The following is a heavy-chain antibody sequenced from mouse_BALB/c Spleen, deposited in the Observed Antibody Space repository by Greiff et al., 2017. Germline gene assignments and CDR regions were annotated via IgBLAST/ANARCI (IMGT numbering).Heavy chain of an antibody. V-gene: IGHV1-82*01. J-gene: IGHJ2*01. CDR2: IYPGDGDT. Sequence: QVQLKESGPELVKPGASVKISCKASGYAFSSSWMNWVKQRPGQGLEWIGRIYPGDGDTNYNGKFKGKATLTADKSSSTAYMQLSSLTSVDSAVYFCARGPYGSSYFDYWGQGTTLTVSS. CDR3: ARGPYGSSYFDY. D-gene: IGHD1-1*01. CDR1: GYAFSSSW.